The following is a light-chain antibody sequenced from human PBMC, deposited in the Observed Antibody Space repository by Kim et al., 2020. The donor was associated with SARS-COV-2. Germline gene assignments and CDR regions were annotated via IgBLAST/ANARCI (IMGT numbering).Light chain of an antibody. V-gene: IGKV1-5*03. Sequence: SASVGDRVTITCRASHSISDWLAWYQQKPGKAPNLLIYKASSLESGVPSRFSASGSGTEFTLTINSLQPDDFATYYCQHYIRYPYTFGQGTKLEI. CDR2: KAS. J-gene: IGKJ2*01. CDR1: HSISDW. CDR3: QHYIRYPYT.